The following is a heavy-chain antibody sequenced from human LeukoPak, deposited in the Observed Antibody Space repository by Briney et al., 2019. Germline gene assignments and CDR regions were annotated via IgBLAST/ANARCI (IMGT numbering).Heavy chain of an antibody. CDR3: TRGVYTSGWYGWGAQDY. J-gene: IGHJ4*02. V-gene: IGHV3-49*04. Sequence: GGSLRLSCTTSGFTFDNYAMSWVRQAPGKGLEWLGFIKSKAYSGTTEYTAALEGRFSISGDDSKSIAYLQVDSLQTEDTAVYYCTRGVYTSGWYGWGAQDYWGQGTLVTVSS. D-gene: IGHD6-19*01. CDR2: IKSKAYSGTT. CDR1: GFTFDNYA.